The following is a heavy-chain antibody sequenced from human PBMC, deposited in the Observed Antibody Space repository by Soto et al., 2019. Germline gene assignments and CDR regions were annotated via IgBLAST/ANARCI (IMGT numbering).Heavy chain of an antibody. CDR1: GFTFSSCS. CDR2: ISGSGGST. V-gene: IGHV3-23*01. J-gene: IGHJ3*02. Sequence: GGSLTLSCAASGFTFSSCSMSWVRQAPGKGLEWVSAISGSGGSTYYADSVKGRFTISRDNSKNTLYLQMNSLRAEDTAVYYCAKDKRYIVVVVAAPLYAFDTWGQGKMVTDSS. D-gene: IGHD2-15*01. CDR3: AKDKRYIVVVVAAPLYAFDT.